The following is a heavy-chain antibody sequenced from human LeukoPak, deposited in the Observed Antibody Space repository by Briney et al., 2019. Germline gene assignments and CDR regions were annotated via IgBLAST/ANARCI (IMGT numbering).Heavy chain of an antibody. V-gene: IGHV4-39*01. Sequence: SETLSLTCTVSGGSISSSSYYWGWIRQPPGKGLEWIGSIYYSGSTYYNPSLKSRVTISVDTSKNQFSLKLSSVTAADTAVYYCAITYYYDSSGHQDNWFDPWGQGTLVTVSS. J-gene: IGHJ5*02. CDR1: GGSISSSSYY. CDR2: IYYSGST. CDR3: AITYYYDSSGHQDNWFDP. D-gene: IGHD3-22*01.